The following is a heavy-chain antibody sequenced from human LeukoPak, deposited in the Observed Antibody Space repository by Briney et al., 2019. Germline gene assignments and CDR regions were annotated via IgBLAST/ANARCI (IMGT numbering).Heavy chain of an antibody. CDR1: GLTFSKSW. CDR2: IRGDGGLK. V-gene: IGHV3-7*05. D-gene: IGHD3-3*02. Sequence: PGGSLRLSCLASGLTFSKSWMSWLRQAPGKGLEGVANIRGDGGLKQYVDSVKGRFTIARDNAKNSLYLQMNSLRVEDTAVYYCAFSTNWAYWFDPWGQGTQVTVSS. J-gene: IGHJ5*02. CDR3: AFSTNWAYWFDP.